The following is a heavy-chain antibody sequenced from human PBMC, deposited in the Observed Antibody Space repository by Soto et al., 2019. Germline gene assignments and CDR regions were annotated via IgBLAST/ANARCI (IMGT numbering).Heavy chain of an antibody. D-gene: IGHD6-13*01. CDR3: ARSLMAGAGPFNYYYYGMDV. J-gene: IGHJ6*02. CDR2: IWYDGSNK. V-gene: IGHV3-33*01. Sequence: QVQLVESGGGVVQPGRSLRLSCAASGFTFSSYGMHWVRQAPGKGLEGVAVIWYDGSNKYYAESVKGRFTVSRDNSKNTLYLQMNSLRAEDTAVYYCARSLMAGAGPFNYYYYGMDVWGQGTTVTVSS. CDR1: GFTFSSYG.